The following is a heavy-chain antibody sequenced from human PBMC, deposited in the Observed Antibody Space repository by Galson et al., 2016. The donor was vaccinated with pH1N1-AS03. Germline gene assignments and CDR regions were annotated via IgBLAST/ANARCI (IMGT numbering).Heavy chain of an antibody. D-gene: IGHD3-10*02. CDR3: ASRLCCWSHCSASGVYYFDY. J-gene: IGHJ4*02. V-gene: IGHV5-51*01. CDR1: GYTFTNYW. Sequence: QSGAEVKKPGESLKISCKGSGYTFTNYWIGWVRQMPGKGLEWMGTIYPGDSDTRYSPSFQGQVSISADKSIDTAYLQWSSLKASDTAVYYWASRLCCWSHCSASGVYYFDYWGQGTLLTVSS. CDR2: IYPGDSDT.